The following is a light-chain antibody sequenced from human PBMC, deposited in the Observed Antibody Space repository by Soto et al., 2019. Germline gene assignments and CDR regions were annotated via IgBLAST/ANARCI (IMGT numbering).Light chain of an antibody. Sequence: QSALTQPASVSGFPGQSITISCTGTSSDVGGYNYVSWYQRHPGKAPKLMIYEVSNRHSGVSNRFSGSKSGNTASLTISGIQAEDEADYYCSSYTSSSTYVFGLGTKVTVL. V-gene: IGLV2-14*01. J-gene: IGLJ1*01. CDR3: SSYTSSSTYV. CDR2: EVS. CDR1: SSDVGGYNY.